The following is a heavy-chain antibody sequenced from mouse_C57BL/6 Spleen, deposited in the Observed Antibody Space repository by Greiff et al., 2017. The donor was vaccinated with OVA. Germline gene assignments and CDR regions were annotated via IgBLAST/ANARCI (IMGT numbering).Heavy chain of an antibody. D-gene: IGHD2-4*01. V-gene: IGHV1-20*01. Sequence: DVKLQESGPELVKPGDSVKISCKASGYSFTGYFMNWVMQSHGKSLEWIGRINPYNGDTFYNQKFKGKATLTVDKSSSTAHMELRSLTSEDSAVYYCARDYDYDAWYAYWGQGTLVTVSA. CDR3: ARDYDYDAWYAY. CDR2: INPYNGDT. J-gene: IGHJ3*01. CDR1: GYSFTGYF.